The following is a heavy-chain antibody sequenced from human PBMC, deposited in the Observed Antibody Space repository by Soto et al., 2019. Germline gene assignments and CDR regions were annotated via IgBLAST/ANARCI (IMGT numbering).Heavy chain of an antibody. J-gene: IGHJ4*02. CDR1: GFTFSSYA. CDR3: ARLDKFNGGWS. D-gene: IGHD6-19*01. V-gene: IGHV3-30*14. CDR2: VSHDGKSG. Sequence: QVHLVESGGGVVQPGRSLRLSCAASGFTFSSYAMHWVRRAPGKGLEWVAAVSHDGKSGFYADSVSGRFTVSRDNSNNLVYLQMDSMRPEDTALFYCARLDKFNGGWSWGQGTAVSVSS.